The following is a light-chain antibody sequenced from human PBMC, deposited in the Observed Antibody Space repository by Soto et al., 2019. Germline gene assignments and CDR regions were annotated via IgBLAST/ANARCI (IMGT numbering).Light chain of an antibody. CDR2: DVS. J-gene: IGLJ1*01. CDR1: SSDIGGYKY. CDR3: TSYTSSGTLLFD. V-gene: IGLV2-14*03. Sequence: QSALTQPASVSGSPGQSIAISCTGTSSDIGGYKYVSWYQQHPGKAPKLLIYDVSNRPSGVSNRFSGSKSGNTASLTISGLQTEDEADYYCTSYTSSGTLLFDFGTGTKLTVL.